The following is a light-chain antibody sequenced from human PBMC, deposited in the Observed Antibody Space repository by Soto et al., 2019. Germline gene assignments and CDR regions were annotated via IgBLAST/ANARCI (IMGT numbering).Light chain of an antibody. V-gene: IGLV2-14*01. J-gene: IGLJ7*01. CDR3: SSYTTTSTLLV. Sequence: QSVLTQPASVTGSPGQSITISCTGTSSDVGGYNYVSWYQQHPGKAPKLMIYDVSSRPSGVSNRFSGSKSGNTASLTISGLQAEDEADYYCSSYTTTSTLLVFGGGPQMNVL. CDR1: SSDVGGYNY. CDR2: DVS.